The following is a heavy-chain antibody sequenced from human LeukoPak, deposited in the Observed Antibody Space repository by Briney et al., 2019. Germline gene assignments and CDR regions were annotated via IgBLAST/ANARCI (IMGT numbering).Heavy chain of an antibody. V-gene: IGHV3-48*02. CDR1: GFTFNSYN. CDR3: ARAYSSSSGRDAFDS. D-gene: IGHD6-6*01. CDR2: ISSSSSTI. Sequence: PGGSLRLSCAVSGFTFNSYNMNWVRQAPGKGLEWVSYISSSSSTIYYADSVKGRFTISRDSAKTSLFLQMNSLRDEDTAVYYCARAYSSSSGRDAFDSWGLGTLVTVSS. J-gene: IGHJ3*02.